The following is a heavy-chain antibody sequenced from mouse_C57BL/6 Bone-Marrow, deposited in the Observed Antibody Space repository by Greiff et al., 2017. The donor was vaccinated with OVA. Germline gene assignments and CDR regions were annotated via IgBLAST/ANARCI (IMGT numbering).Heavy chain of an antibody. D-gene: IGHD2-3*01. Sequence: EVQLQQSGPELVKPGASVKIPCKASGYTFTDYNMDWVKQSHGKSLEWIGDINPNNGGTIYNQKFKGKATLTVDKSSSTAYMELRSLTSEDTAVYYCARSRSLYDGYHYAMDYWGQGTSVTVSS. CDR3: ARSRSLYDGYHYAMDY. V-gene: IGHV1-18*01. J-gene: IGHJ4*01. CDR1: GYTFTDYN. CDR2: INPNNGGT.